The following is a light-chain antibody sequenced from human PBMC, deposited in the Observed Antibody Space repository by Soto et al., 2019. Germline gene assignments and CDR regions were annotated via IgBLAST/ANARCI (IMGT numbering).Light chain of an antibody. CDR2: DVT. J-gene: IGLJ1*01. V-gene: IGLV2-14*01. Sequence: QSVLTQPASVSGSPGQSITISCTGTSSDVGGYNYVSCYQQQPGKAPKFMIYDVTNRPSGVSNRFSGSKSGNTASLTISGLQAEDEADYYCCSYTTSNTRQIVFGTGTKAPS. CDR1: SSDVGGYNY. CDR3: CSYTTSNTRQIV.